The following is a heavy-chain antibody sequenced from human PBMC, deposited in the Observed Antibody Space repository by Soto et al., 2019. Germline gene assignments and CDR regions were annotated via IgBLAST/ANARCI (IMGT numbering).Heavy chain of an antibody. V-gene: IGHV3-23*01. CDR1: GFTFSSYA. CDR3: AKGNSSSPIYYYYMDV. D-gene: IGHD6-13*01. J-gene: IGHJ6*03. CDR2: ISGSGGST. Sequence: GGSLRLSCAASGFTFSSYAMSWVRQAPGKGLEWVSAISGSGGSTYYADSVKGRFTIFRDNSKNTLYLQMNSLRAEDTAVYYCAKGNSSSPIYYYYMDVWGQGTTVTVSS.